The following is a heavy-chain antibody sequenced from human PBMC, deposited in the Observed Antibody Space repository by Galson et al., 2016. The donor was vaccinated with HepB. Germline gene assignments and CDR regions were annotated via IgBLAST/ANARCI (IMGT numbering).Heavy chain of an antibody. Sequence: SVKVSCKASGYTFTSYAVNWVRQAPGQGLEWMGWINTNTGNPTYAQGFTGRLVFSLDTSVSTTYLQISSLKAEDTAVYYCARDGGTYPNQFDYWGQGTLVTVSS. CDR2: INTNTGNP. V-gene: IGHV7-4-1*02. D-gene: IGHD1-26*01. J-gene: IGHJ4*02. CDR3: ARDGGTYPNQFDY. CDR1: GYTFTSYA.